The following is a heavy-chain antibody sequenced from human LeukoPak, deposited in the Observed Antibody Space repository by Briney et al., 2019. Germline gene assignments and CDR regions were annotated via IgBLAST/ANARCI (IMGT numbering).Heavy chain of an antibody. J-gene: IGHJ4*02. CDR3: ARSYSSGLVGY. D-gene: IGHD6-19*01. V-gene: IGHV3-53*01. CDR1: GFTVSSNY. CDR2: IYSGGST. Sequence: GGSLRLSCAASGFTVSSNYMSWVRQAPGKGLEWVSVIYSGGSTYYADSVKGRFTISRDNSKNTLYLQMNSLRAEDTAVYYCARSYSSGLVGYWGQGTLVTVSS.